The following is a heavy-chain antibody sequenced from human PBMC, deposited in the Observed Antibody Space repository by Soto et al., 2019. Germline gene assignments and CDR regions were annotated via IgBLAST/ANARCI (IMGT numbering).Heavy chain of an antibody. CDR2: IYYSGST. CDR1: GGSISSGGYY. D-gene: IGHD6-13*01. J-gene: IGHJ4*02. CDR3: ASGQQLVLNY. V-gene: IGHV4-31*03. Sequence: SETLSLTCTVSGGSISSGGYYWSWIRQHPGKGLEWIGYIYYSGSTYYNSSLKSRVTISVDTSKNQFSLKLSSVTAADTAVYYCASGQQLVLNYWGQGTLGTVSS.